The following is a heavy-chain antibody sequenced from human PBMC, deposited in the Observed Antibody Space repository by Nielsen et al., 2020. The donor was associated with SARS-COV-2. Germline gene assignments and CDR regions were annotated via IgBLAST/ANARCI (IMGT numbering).Heavy chain of an antibody. CDR1: GFTFSSYG. V-gene: IGHV3-30*18. CDR2: ISYDGSNK. D-gene: IGHD1-26*01. CDR3: AKDGPRVNSGSYDYYYYMDV. J-gene: IGHJ6*03. Sequence: GESLKISCAASGFTFSSYGMHWVRQAPGKGLEWVGVISYDGSNKYYADSVKGRFTISRDNSKNTLYLQMNSLRAEDTAVYYCAKDGPRVNSGSYDYYYYMDVWGKGTTVTVSS.